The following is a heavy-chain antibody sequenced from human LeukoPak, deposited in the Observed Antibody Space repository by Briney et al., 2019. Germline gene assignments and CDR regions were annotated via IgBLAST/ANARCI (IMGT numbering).Heavy chain of an antibody. CDR2: ISSSSSYI. J-gene: IGHJ4*02. V-gene: IGHV3-21*01. D-gene: IGHD5-24*01. CDR3: ARGSRRDGYNFNY. CDR1: GFTFSSYS. Sequence: TGGSLRLPCAASGFTFSSYSMNWVRQAPGKGLEWVSSISSSSSYIYYAGSVKGRFTISRDNAKNSLYLQMNSLRAEDTAVYYCARGSRRDGYNFNYWGQGTLVTVSS.